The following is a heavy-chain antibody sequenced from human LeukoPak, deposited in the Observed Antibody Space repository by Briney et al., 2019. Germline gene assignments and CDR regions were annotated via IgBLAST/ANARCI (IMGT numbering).Heavy chain of an antibody. D-gene: IGHD5-12*01. J-gene: IGHJ4*02. Sequence: PGGSLRLSCAASGFTFSSYAMHWVRQAPGKGLEYVSAISTNGDTTYYANSVKGRFTISRDNSKNTLYLQMGSLRGEDMAVYYCARADSGPTLPPDYCGQRALGTVSS. CDR1: GFTFSSYA. V-gene: IGHV3-64*01. CDR3: ARADSGPTLPPDY. CDR2: ISTNGDTT.